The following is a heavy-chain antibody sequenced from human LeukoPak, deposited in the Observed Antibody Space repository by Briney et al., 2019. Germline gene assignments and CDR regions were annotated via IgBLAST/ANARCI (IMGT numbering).Heavy chain of an antibody. CDR3: TTYGSGRKFDY. CDR1: GFTFSSYG. Sequence: KAGGSLRLSCAASGFTFSSYGMSWVRQIPGKGLEWVGRIESKTDGGTTDYAAPVKGRFTISRDDSTNTLYLQMNSLKSEDTAVYYCTTYGSGRKFDYWGQGILVTVSS. D-gene: IGHD3-10*01. V-gene: IGHV3-15*04. CDR2: IESKTDGGTT. J-gene: IGHJ4*02.